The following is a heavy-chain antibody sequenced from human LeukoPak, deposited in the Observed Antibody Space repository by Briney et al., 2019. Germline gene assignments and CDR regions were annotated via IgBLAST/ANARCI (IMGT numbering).Heavy chain of an antibody. D-gene: IGHD2-2*01. CDR2: IHDTGST. CDR3: ARFPSGCSTSSCYLTY. J-gene: IGHJ4*02. Sequence: SETLSLTCSVSGGSLSSHYWSWIRQPPGKGLELIGHIHDTGSTFYNPSLRGRVTISLDTSNNQFSLKLTSMTAADTAVYYCARFPSGCSTSSCYLTYWGQGTLVTVS. CDR1: GGSLSSHY. V-gene: IGHV4-59*11.